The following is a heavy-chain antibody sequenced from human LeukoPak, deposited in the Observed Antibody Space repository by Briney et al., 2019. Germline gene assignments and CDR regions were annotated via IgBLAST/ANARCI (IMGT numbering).Heavy chain of an antibody. Sequence: PGGSLRLSCAASGFTFSSHWMSWVRQAPGKGLEWVANIKQDGSEKHYVDSVKGRFTISRDNAKNSLYPEMNSLRAEDTAVYYCARDYYYYMDVWGKGTTVTVSS. J-gene: IGHJ6*03. CDR2: IKQDGSEK. CDR1: GFTFSSHW. V-gene: IGHV3-7*01. CDR3: ARDYYYYMDV.